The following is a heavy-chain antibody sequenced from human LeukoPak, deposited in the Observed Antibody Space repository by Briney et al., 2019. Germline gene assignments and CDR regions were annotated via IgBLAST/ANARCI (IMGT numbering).Heavy chain of an antibody. CDR1: EFTFSSYW. V-gene: IGHV3-7*01. CDR2: IKRDGSEE. Sequence: PGGSLRLSCAASEFTFSSYWMSWVRQAPGKGLEWVANIKRDGSEEYYVDSVKGRFTISRDNAKNSLYLQMNSLRVEDTAVYYCARRTAMVTVYYYYYMDVWGKGTTVTVSS. J-gene: IGHJ6*03. D-gene: IGHD5-18*01. CDR3: ARRTAMVTVYYYYYMDV.